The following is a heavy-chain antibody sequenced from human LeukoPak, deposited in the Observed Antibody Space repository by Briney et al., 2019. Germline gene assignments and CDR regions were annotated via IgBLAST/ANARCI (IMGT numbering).Heavy chain of an antibody. Sequence: GGSLRLSCAASGFIFSSYSMNWVRQAPGKGLEWVSSISSSSSYIYYADSVKGRFTISRDNAKNSLYLQMNSLRAEDTAVYYCARDASDFWSGYYNYDILTGYPPDYWGQGTLVTVSS. J-gene: IGHJ4*02. V-gene: IGHV3-21*01. CDR3: ARDASDFWSGYYNYDILTGYPPDY. CDR1: GFIFSSYS. D-gene: IGHD3-9*01. CDR2: ISSSSSYI.